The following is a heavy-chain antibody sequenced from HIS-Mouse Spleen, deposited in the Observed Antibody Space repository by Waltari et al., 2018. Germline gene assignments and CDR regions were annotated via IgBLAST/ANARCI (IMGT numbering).Heavy chain of an antibody. CDR1: GFTFSSYA. D-gene: IGHD1-26*01. V-gene: IGHV3-30*04. CDR3: ARDRTTPGAFDI. J-gene: IGHJ3*02. CDR2: ISYDGSNK. Sequence: QVQLVESGGGVVQPGRSLRLSCAASGFTFSSYAMPWVRQAPGKGLEWVAVISYDGSNKYYADSVKGRFTISRDNSKNTLYLQMNSLRAEDTAVYYCARDRTTPGAFDIWGQGTMVTVSS.